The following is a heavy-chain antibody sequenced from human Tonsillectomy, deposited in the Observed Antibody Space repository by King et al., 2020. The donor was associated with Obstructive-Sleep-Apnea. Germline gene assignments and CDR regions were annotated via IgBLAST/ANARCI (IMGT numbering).Heavy chain of an antibody. J-gene: IGHJ4*02. V-gene: IGHV3-15*01. CDR1: GLTFTSAW. CDR3: TTGDPRRD. Sequence: VQLVESGGGLVEPGGSLRLSCTASGLTFTSAWMSWVRQAPGKGPECVGRIKSRYDGGTPDYAAFLKGRFTISRDDSKNTIDLQMSSLQGEDTAIYYCTTGDPRRDWGQGTLVTVSS. CDR2: IKSRYDGGTP.